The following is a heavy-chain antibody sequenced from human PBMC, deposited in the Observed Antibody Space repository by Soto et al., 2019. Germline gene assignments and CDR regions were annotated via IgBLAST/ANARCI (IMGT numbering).Heavy chain of an antibody. Sequence: QVQLQQWGAGLLKPSETLSLTCAVYGGSFSGYYWSWIRQPPGKGLEWIGEINHSGSTNYNPSLKSRVTISVDTSKNQFSLKLSSVTAADTAVYYCARVPNRGYSYGTTPFDYWGQGTLVTVSS. CDR3: ARVPNRGYSYGTTPFDY. CDR2: INHSGST. V-gene: IGHV4-34*01. D-gene: IGHD5-18*01. J-gene: IGHJ4*02. CDR1: GGSFSGYY.